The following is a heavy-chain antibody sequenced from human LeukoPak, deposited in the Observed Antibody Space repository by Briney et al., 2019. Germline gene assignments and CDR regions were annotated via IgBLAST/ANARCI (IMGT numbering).Heavy chain of an antibody. V-gene: IGHV3-7*01. Sequence: GGSLRLSCAASGFTFSSYWMSWVRQAPGKGLEWVANIKQDGSEKYYVDSVKGRFTISRDNAKNSLYLQMNSLRAEDTAVYYCSRDYYGSGTEHFDYWGQGTLVTVSS. D-gene: IGHD3-10*01. CDR3: SRDYYGSGTEHFDY. CDR2: IKQDGSEK. J-gene: IGHJ4*02. CDR1: GFTFSSYW.